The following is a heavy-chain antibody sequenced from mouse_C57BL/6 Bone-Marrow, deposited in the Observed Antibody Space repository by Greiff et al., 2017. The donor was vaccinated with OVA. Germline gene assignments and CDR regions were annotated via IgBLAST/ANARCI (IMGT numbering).Heavy chain of an antibody. D-gene: IGHD1-1*01. V-gene: IGHV1-81*01. Sequence: QVQLKESGAELVRPGASVKLSCKASGYTFTSYGISWVKQRTGQGLEWIGEIYPRSGNTYYNEKFKGKATLTADKSSSTAYMELRSLTSEDSAVYFCARLGTYYGNAMDYWGQGTSVTVSS. CDR3: ARLGTYYGNAMDY. CDR1: GYTFTSYG. J-gene: IGHJ4*01. CDR2: IYPRSGNT.